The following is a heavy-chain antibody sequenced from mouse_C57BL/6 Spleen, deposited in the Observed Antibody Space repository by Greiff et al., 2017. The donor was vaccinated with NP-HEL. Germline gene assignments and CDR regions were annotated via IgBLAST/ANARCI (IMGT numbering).Heavy chain of an antibody. D-gene: IGHD1-1*01. V-gene: IGHV5-4*01. Sequence: DVQLQESGGGLVKPGGSLKLSCAASGFTFSSYAMSWVRQTPEKRLEWVATISDGGSYTYYPDNVKGRFTISRDNAKNNLYLQMSHLKSEDTAMYYCARVYGSSYGNAMDYWGQGTSVTVSS. CDR3: ARVYGSSYGNAMDY. J-gene: IGHJ4*01. CDR2: ISDGGSYT. CDR1: GFTFSSYA.